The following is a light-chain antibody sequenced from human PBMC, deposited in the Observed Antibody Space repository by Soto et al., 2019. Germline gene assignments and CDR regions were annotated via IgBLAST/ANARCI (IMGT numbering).Light chain of an antibody. CDR1: QSVSSSY. V-gene: IGKV3-20*01. J-gene: IGKJ4*01. CDR3: QQYGSSPLT. Sequence: EIVLTQSPATLSLSPGERATLSCRASQSVSSSYLAWYQQKPGQAPRLLIYGASSRATGIPDRFSGSGSGTDCTLTISRLEPEDFAVYYCQQYGSSPLTFGGGTKVEIK. CDR2: GAS.